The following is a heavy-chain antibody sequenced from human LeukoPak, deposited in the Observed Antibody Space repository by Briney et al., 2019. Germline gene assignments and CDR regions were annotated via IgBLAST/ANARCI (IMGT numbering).Heavy chain of an antibody. CDR1: GYTFTSYA. V-gene: IGHV7-4-1*02. D-gene: IGHD3-10*01. CDR2: INTNTGNP. Sequence: GASVKVSCKAAGYTFTSYAMNWVRQAPGQGLEWMGWINTNTGNPTYALGFTGRFVFSLDTSVSTAYLQISSLKAEDTAVYYCAREGTMVRGVIITGHYYYYYMDVWGKGTTVTVSS. CDR3: AREGTMVRGVIITGHYYYYYMDV. J-gene: IGHJ6*03.